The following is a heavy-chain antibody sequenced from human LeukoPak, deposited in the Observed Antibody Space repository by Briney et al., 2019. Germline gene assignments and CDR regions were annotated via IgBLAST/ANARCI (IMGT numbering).Heavy chain of an antibody. J-gene: IGHJ4*02. V-gene: IGHV1-2*06. CDR2: INPNSGDT. CDR1: GYTFTGYH. Sequence: ASVKVSCKTSGYTFTGYHMHWVRQAPGQGLEWMGRINPNSGDTNYAQKFQGRVTMTRDTSISTAYMELSRLTSDATAMYYCARDYCSSTSCLFDYWGQGTLVTVSS. D-gene: IGHD2-2*01. CDR3: ARDYCSSTSCLFDY.